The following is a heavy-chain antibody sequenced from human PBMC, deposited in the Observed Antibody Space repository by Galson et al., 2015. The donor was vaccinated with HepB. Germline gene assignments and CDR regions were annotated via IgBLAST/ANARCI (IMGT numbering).Heavy chain of an antibody. V-gene: IGHV1-69*04. Sequence: SVKVSCKASGGTFSSYAISWVRQAPGQGLEWMGRIIPILGIANYAQKFQGRVTITADKSTSTAYMELSSLRSEDTAVYYCARAHCSGGSCYPYYFDYWGQGTLVTVSS. CDR2: IIPILGIA. CDR1: GGTFSSYA. CDR3: ARAHCSGGSCYPYYFDY. D-gene: IGHD2-15*01. J-gene: IGHJ4*02.